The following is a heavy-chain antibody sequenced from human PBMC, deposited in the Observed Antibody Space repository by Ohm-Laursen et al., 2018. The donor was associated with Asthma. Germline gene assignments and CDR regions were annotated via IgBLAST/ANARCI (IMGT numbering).Heavy chain of an antibody. CDR2: ISSSSYI. D-gene: IGHD2-15*01. CDR1: GFTFSSYS. J-gene: IGHJ6*02. CDR3: ARDGYCSGGSCYFYYYYYGMDV. Sequence: SLRLSCVASGFTFSSYSMNWVRQAPGKGLEWVSSISSSSYIYYADSVKGRFTISRDNAKNSLYLQMNSLRAEDTAVYYCARDGYCSGGSCYFYYYYYGMDVWGQGTTVTVSS. V-gene: IGHV3-21*01.